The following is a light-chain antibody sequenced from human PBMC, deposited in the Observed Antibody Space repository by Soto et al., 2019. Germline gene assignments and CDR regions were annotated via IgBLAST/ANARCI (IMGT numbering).Light chain of an antibody. J-gene: IGLJ1*01. V-gene: IGLV2-14*01. Sequence: QSALTQPASVSGSPGQSITISCTGTSSDVGSHNFVSWYQQHPGKAPKLIIYDVSNRPSGISNRFSGSKSGNTASLTISGLQAEDEADYYCSSYTSSSTLVYVFGTGTKVTVL. CDR2: DVS. CDR1: SSDVGSHNF. CDR3: SSYTSSSTLVYV.